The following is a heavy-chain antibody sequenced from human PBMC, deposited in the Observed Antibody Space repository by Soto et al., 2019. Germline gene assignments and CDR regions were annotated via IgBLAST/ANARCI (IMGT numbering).Heavy chain of an antibody. Sequence: EVHLVESGGGLGQPGGSLRLSCAASGFTFSSYWMSWVRQAPGKGLEWVANIKQDGSEKYYVDSVKGRFTISRDNPKNSRYLQLNSLRAEDTAVYYCARDLISATGFDYLGQGTLVTVSS. V-gene: IGHV3-7*05. CDR3: ARDLISATGFDY. D-gene: IGHD2-15*01. CDR1: GFTFSSYW. J-gene: IGHJ4*02. CDR2: IKQDGSEK.